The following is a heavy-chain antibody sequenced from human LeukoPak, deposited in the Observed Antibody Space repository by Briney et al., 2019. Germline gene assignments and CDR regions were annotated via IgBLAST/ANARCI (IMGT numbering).Heavy chain of an antibody. CDR2: INHSGST. CDR3: ARLSLGYCSSTSCLGGYYYYYGMDV. J-gene: IGHJ6*02. V-gene: IGHV4-34*01. D-gene: IGHD2-2*01. CDR1: GGSFSGYY. Sequence: QASETLSLTCAVYGGSFSGYYWSWIRQPPGKGLEGIGEINHSGSTNYNPSLKGRVTISVDTSKNQFSLKLSSVTAADTAVYYCARLSLGYCSSTSCLGGYYYYYGMDVWGQGTTVTVSS.